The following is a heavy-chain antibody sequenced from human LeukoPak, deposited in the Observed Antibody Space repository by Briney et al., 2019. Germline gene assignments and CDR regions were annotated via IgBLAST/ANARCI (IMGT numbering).Heavy chain of an antibody. J-gene: IGHJ2*01. Sequence: ASVKVSCKASGYXFTGYYIHWVRQAPGQGLEWKGWINPNSGGTNYAQKFQGRVTMTRDTSISTAYMGLSRLRSDDTAVYYCARDWEGLGEYWYFDLWGRGTLVTVSS. CDR2: INPNSGGT. CDR1: GYXFTGYY. V-gene: IGHV1-2*02. CDR3: ARDWEGLGEYWYFDL. D-gene: IGHD1-26*01.